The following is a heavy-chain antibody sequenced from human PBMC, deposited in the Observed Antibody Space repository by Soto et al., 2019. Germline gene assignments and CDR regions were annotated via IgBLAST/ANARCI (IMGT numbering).Heavy chain of an antibody. V-gene: IGHV3-33*01. Sequence: GSLRLSCAASGFTFSSYGMHWVRQAPGKGLEWVAVIWYDGSNKYYADSVKGRFTISRDNSKNTLYLQMNSLRAEDTAVYYCARDRIYSSGYYMDVWGQGTTVTVSS. J-gene: IGHJ6*02. CDR3: ARDRIYSSGYYMDV. CDR1: GFTFSSYG. CDR2: IWYDGSNK. D-gene: IGHD3-22*01.